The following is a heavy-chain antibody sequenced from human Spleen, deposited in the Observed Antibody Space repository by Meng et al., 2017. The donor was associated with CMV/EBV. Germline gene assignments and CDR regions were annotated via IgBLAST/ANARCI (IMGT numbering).Heavy chain of an antibody. CDR1: GYTFIDYF. V-gene: IGHV1-2*02. CDR3: VLPDYGDYVSDF. D-gene: IGHD4-17*01. Sequence: ASVKVSCKASGYTFIDYFIHWVRQAPGQGLEWMGWINPKSGDTNYAQQFQGRVTLTRDTSIRTAYMEVGRLTSDDRAVYYCVLPDYGDYVSDFWGQGTLVTVSS. CDR2: INPKSGDT. J-gene: IGHJ4*02.